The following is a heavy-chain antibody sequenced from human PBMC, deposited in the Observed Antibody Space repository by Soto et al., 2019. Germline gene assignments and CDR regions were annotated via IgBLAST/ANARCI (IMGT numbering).Heavy chain of an antibody. CDR1: GYSISSGYY. V-gene: IGHV4-38-2*01. Sequence: SETLSLTCAVSGYSISSGYYWGWIRQPPGKGLEWIGSIYHSGSTYNNPSLKSRVTISVDTSKNQFSLKLSSVIAADTAVYYCARVGGYGMDVWGQGTTVTVSS. J-gene: IGHJ6*02. CDR3: ARVGGYGMDV. CDR2: IYHSGST. D-gene: IGHD3-10*01.